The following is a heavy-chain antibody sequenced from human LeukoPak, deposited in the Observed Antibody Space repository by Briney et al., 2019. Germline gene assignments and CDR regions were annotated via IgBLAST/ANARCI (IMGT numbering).Heavy chain of an antibody. Sequence: PGGSLRLSCAASGFTVSSSYMTWVRQAPGKGLEWVSVIRSGGSTVYADSVEGRFTISRDNAKNTLYLQMNSLRAEDTAVYYCARDLTLYYYDSNDAFDIWGQGTMVTVSS. CDR3: ARDLTLYYYDSNDAFDI. CDR2: IRSGGST. V-gene: IGHV3-53*01. D-gene: IGHD3-22*01. CDR1: GFTVSSSY. J-gene: IGHJ3*02.